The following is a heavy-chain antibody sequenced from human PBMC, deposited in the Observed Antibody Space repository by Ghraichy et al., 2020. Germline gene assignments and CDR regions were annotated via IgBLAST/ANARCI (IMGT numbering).Heavy chain of an antibody. D-gene: IGHD3-22*01. CDR1: GGSISSYY. J-gene: IGHJ3*02. CDR2: IYYSGST. Sequence: SETLSLTCTVSGGSISSYYWSWIRQPPGKGLEWIGYIYYSGSTNYNPSLKSRVTISVDTSKNQFSLKLSSVTAADTAVYYCARDNRDYYDSSGYYGDAFDIWGPGTMVTVSS. V-gene: IGHV4-59*01. CDR3: ARDNRDYYDSSGYYGDAFDI.